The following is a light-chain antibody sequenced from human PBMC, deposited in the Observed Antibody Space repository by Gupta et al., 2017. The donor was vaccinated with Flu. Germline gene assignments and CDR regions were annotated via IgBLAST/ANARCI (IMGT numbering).Light chain of an antibody. J-gene: IGKJ5*01. V-gene: IGKV1-9*01. CDR3: QQLNSYPIT. CDR2: AAS. Sequence: PSFRSAAVEDRVTITSRASQGISSYLAWYQQKPGKAPKLLINAASTWQSGVPARFSGSGSGTEFTLTISSLQPEDFATYYCQQLNSYPITFGQGTRLEMK. CDR1: QGISSY.